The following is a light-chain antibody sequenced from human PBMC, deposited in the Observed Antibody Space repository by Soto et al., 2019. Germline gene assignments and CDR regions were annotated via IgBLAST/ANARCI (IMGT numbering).Light chain of an antibody. Sequence: QSARTQPASVSGSPEQSITISCTGTSSDVGAYNLVSWYQQHPGKAPRLIIYEGSKRPSGISHRFSGSKSDNTASLTISGLRAEDEAHYHCCSYAGSRTFVFGGGTKLTVL. CDR2: EGS. CDR1: SSDVGAYNL. J-gene: IGLJ3*02. V-gene: IGLV2-23*01. CDR3: CSYAGSRTFV.